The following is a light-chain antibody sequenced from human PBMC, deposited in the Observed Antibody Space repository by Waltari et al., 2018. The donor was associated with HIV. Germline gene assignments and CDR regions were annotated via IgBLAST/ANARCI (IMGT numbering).Light chain of an antibody. CDR3: SSYSSSNTVV. CDR2: DVS. J-gene: IGLJ2*01. CDR1: RSDIGDYNF. Sequence: QSALTQPASMSGSPGQSITISCAGTRSDIGDYNFVSWFQQHPGKAPKLIFHDVSHRVSEVSYRFSASKSGNTASLTIAGLQPEDEAEYYCSSYSSSNTVVFGGGTKLTVL. V-gene: IGLV2-14*03.